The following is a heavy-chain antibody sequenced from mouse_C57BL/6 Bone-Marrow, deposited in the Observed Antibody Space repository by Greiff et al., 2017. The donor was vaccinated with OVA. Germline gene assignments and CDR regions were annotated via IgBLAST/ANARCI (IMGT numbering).Heavy chain of an antibody. CDR3: ARLGVPYAMDY. CDR2: IWSGGST. V-gene: IGHV2-2*01. CDR1: GFSLTSYG. Sequence: VMLVESGPGLVQPSQSLSITCTVSGFSLTSYGVHWVRQSPGKGLEWLGVIWSGGSTDYNAAFISRLSISKDNSKSQVFFKMNSLQADDTAIYYCARLGVPYAMDYWGQGTSVTVSS. J-gene: IGHJ4*01.